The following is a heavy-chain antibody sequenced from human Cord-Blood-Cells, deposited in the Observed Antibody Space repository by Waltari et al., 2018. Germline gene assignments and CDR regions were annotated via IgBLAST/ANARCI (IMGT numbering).Heavy chain of an antibody. V-gene: IGHV3-30*18. CDR1: GSTFSSYG. Sequence: QVQLVASGGGVVQPGRALRLSCAASGSTFSSYGMPWVRQAPGKGLEWVAVISYDGINKYYADSVKGRFTISRDNSKNTLYLQMNSLRAEDTAVYYCAKGGLRFLEWLLYYFDYWGQGTLVTVSS. CDR2: ISYDGINK. CDR3: AKGGLRFLEWLLYYFDY. D-gene: IGHD3-3*01. J-gene: IGHJ4*02.